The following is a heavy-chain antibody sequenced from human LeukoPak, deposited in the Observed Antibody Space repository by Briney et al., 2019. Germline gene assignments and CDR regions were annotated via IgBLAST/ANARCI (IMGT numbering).Heavy chain of an antibody. CDR1: GYTFTTYG. J-gene: IGHJ4*02. CDR3: AREGLGGVSVDH. D-gene: IGHD3-16*01. V-gene: IGHV1-18*04. Sequence: GASVKVSCKSSGYTFTTYGITWVRQAPGQGLEWMGWISAYNGKTNYAQMFQGRVTMTTDTSTSIAYMELRSLRSDDTAMYFCAREGLGGVSVDHWGQGTLVTVSS. CDR2: ISAYNGKT.